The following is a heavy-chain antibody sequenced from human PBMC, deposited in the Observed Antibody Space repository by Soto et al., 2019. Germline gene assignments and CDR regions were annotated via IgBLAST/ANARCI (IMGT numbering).Heavy chain of an antibody. Sequence: VQLVESGGGLVQPGGSLRLSCAVSGFTFSSYEMKWVRQAPGKGLEWVSYISRSGGTIYYADSVKGRFTISRDNARNSLYLEMNSLRAEDTAVYYCARDRFNDFWSGYSDYWGQGTLVTVSS. CDR3: ARDRFNDFWSGYSDY. J-gene: IGHJ4*02. V-gene: IGHV3-48*03. CDR2: ISRSGGTI. D-gene: IGHD3-3*01. CDR1: GFTFSSYE.